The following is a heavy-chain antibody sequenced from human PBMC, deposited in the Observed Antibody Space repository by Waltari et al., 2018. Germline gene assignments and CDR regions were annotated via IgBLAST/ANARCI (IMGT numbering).Heavy chain of an antibody. CDR2: IYSGGST. CDR3: ARGVTRLYGMDV. D-gene: IGHD4-4*01. Sequence: EVQLVESGGGLIQPGGSLRLSCAASGFTVSSTYMSWVRQAPGKGLEWGSVIYSGGSTYYADSVKGRFTISRDNSKNTLYLQMNSRRAEDTAVYYCARGVTRLYGMDVWGQGTTVTVSS. CDR1: GFTVSSTY. J-gene: IGHJ6*02. V-gene: IGHV3-53*01.